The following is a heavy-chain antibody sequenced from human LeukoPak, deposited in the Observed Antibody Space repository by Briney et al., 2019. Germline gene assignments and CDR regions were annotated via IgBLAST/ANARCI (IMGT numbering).Heavy chain of an antibody. J-gene: IGHJ6*02. CDR2: IKQDGSEK. Sequence: TGGSLRLSCAASGFTFSSYWMSWVRQAPGKGLEWVANIKQDGSEKYYVDSVKGRFTISRDNAKNSLYLQMNSLRAEDTAVYYCARDKRYFDWPTNRYYYYGMDVWGQGTTVTVSS. D-gene: IGHD3-9*01. CDR1: GFTFSSYW. CDR3: ARDKRYFDWPTNRYYYYGMDV. V-gene: IGHV3-7*01.